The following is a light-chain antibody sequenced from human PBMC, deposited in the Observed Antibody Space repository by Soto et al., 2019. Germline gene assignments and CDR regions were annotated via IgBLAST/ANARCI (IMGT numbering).Light chain of an antibody. CDR3: QHFKSFPIT. CDR1: QGISTL. CDR2: ESS. J-gene: IGKJ5*01. Sequence: AIQFTQSPASLSSCLLDRVTITCRASQGISTLLAWYQQKPGKAPKVLIYESSLLQSGVPSRFSGSGSGTDFTLTISSLQPEDFATYYCQHFKSFPITFGQGTRLEI. V-gene: IGKV1-13*02.